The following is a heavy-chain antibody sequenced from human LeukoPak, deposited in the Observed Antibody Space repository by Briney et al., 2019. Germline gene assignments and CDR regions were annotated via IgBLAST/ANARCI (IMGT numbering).Heavy chain of an antibody. V-gene: IGHV3-23*01. J-gene: IGHJ4*02. CDR3: AKGKGSSSSSIDW. Sequence: GGSLRLSCAASGFTFNTNAMNWVRQAPGKGLEFVSVIRESGGSTYYADSVKGRFTISRDNSKNTVYLQIHRLRAEDTAVYYCAKGKGSSSSSIDWWGQGTLVTVSS. CDR1: GFTFNTNA. CDR2: IRESGGST. D-gene: IGHD2-15*01.